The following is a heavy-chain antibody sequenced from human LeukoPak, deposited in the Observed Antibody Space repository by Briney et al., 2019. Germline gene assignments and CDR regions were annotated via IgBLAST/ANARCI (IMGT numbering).Heavy chain of an antibody. CDR3: ARSIASSFYYMDV. CDR1: GGSIGSYY. D-gene: IGHD2-15*01. CDR2: IYYSGST. J-gene: IGHJ6*03. V-gene: IGHV4-59*08. Sequence: SETLSLTCTVSGGSIGSYYWSWIRQPPGKGLEWIGYIYYSGSTNYNPSLKSRVTISVDTSKNQFSLKLSSVTAADTAVYYCARSIASSFYYMDVWGKGTTVTVSS.